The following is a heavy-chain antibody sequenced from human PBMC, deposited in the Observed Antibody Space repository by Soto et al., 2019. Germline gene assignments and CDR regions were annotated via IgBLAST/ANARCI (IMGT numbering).Heavy chain of an antibody. Sequence: GASVKVSCKASGGTFSSYTISWVRQAPGQGLEWMGRIIPILGIANYAQKLQGRVTMTTDTSTSTAYMELRSLRSDDTAVYYCARESILTRAFDIWGQGTMVTVSS. J-gene: IGHJ3*02. CDR2: IIPILGIA. V-gene: IGHV1-69*04. CDR1: GGTFSSYT. CDR3: ARESILTRAFDI.